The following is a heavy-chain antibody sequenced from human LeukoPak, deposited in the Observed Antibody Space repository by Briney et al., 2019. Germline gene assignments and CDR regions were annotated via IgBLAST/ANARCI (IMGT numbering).Heavy chain of an antibody. D-gene: IGHD6-13*01. CDR1: GVSFSGYY. CDR3: ARAPHSSTWIGFHFDY. Sequence: SETLSLTCAVYGVSFSGYYWSWIRQPPGKGLEWIGEINHSGSTNYSPSLKSRVTMSVDTSKNRFSLNLSSVTAADTAVYYCARAPHSSTWIGFHFDYWGQGTLVTVSS. CDR2: INHSGST. J-gene: IGHJ4*02. V-gene: IGHV4-34*01.